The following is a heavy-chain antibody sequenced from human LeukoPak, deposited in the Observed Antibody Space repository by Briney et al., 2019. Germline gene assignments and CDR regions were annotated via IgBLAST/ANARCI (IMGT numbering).Heavy chain of an antibody. CDR3: TTVRFEVDSSGYYHNYFDP. Sequence: ASVKVSCKVSGYSLTELSMHWVRQAPGKGLEWMGGFDPEDGKTINAQKFQGRLTMTEDTSTDTAYMELSSLRSEDTAVYYCTTVRFEVDSSGYYHNYFDPWGQGTLVTVSS. CDR2: FDPEDGKT. V-gene: IGHV1-24*01. J-gene: IGHJ5*02. CDR1: GYSLTELS. D-gene: IGHD3-22*01.